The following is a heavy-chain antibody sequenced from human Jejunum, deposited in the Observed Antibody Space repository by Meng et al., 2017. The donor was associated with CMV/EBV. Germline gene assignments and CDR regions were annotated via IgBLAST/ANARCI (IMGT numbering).Heavy chain of an antibody. V-gene: IGHV7-4-1*02. J-gene: IGHJ4*02. CDR3: ARDGLNERYFDY. CDR1: GYTFTSNN. Sequence: CKASGYTFTSNNLIWVRQAPGQGPEWMGWINTNTGNPTYARDFTGRFVFSSDTSVSTAYLQISSLKAEDTAVYYCARDGLNERYFDYWGQGTLVTVSS. CDR2: INTNTGNP.